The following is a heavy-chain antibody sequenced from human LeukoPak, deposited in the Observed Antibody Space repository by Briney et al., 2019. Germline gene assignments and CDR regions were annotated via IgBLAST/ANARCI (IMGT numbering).Heavy chain of an antibody. CDR2: INWNGGST. D-gene: IGHD2-2*01. Sequence: PGGSLRLSCAASGFTFDDYGMSWVRQAPGKGLEWVSGINWNGGSTGYADSVKGRFTISGDNSRNTVYLQMNSLRAEDTAVYYCAGAPAGSLTWLSPLDYWGQGTLVTVSS. V-gene: IGHV3-20*04. CDR3: AGAPAGSLTWLSPLDY. J-gene: IGHJ4*02. CDR1: GFTFDDYG.